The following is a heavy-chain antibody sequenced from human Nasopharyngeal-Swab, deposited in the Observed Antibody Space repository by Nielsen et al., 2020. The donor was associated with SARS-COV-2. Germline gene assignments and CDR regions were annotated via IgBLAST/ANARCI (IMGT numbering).Heavy chain of an antibody. CDR1: GYTFTSYA. CDR3: ARGGYCSSTSCASYYYYMDV. J-gene: IGHJ6*03. Sequence: SVNVSCKASGYTFTSYAMYWVRQAPGQRLEWMGWINAGNGNTKYSQKFQGRVTITRDTSASTAYMELSSLRSEDTAVYYCARGGYCSSTSCASYYYYMDVWGKGTTVTVSS. D-gene: IGHD2-2*01. V-gene: IGHV1-3*01. CDR2: INAGNGNT.